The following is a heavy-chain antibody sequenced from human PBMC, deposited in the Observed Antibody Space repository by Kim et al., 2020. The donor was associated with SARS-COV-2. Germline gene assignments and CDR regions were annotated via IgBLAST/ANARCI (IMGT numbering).Heavy chain of an antibody. J-gene: IGHJ4*02. Sequence: SYADSVKGRFTISRDNTKNSLYLHMNSLSAEDTAVYYCARDVRGPWDFDFWGQGTLVTVSS. D-gene: IGHD7-27*01. V-gene: IGHV3-48*01. CDR3: ARDVRGPWDFDF.